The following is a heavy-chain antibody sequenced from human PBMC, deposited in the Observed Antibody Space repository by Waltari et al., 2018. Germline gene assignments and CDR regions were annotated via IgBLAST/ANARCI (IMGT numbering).Heavy chain of an antibody. CDR1: GFTFTPYA. CDR2: ITVNDAT. V-gene: IGHV3-23*01. CDR3: AKPFYNWDDPLDS. Sequence: EVQPLESRGCLVQPRGSLRLSCGVSGFTFTPYAITWVRRAPGTGLQWVAAITVNDATYHADSVKGRFTISRDTSKDTVFLQMNSLRAEDTALYYCAKPFYNWDDPLDSWGQGTLVTVSS. D-gene: IGHD1-20*01. J-gene: IGHJ4*02.